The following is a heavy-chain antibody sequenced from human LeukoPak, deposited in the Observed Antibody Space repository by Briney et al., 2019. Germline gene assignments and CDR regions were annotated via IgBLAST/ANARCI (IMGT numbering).Heavy chain of an antibody. D-gene: IGHD2-2*01. CDR3: ARAASTSPQDGMDV. CDR2: INTNTGNP. V-gene: IGHV7-4-1*02. Sequence: ASVKVSCKASGYTFTSYAMNWVRQAPGQGLEWMGWINTNTGNPTYAQGFTGRFVFSLDTSVSTAYLQISSLKAEDTAVYYCARAASTSPQDGMDVWGQGTTVTVSS. J-gene: IGHJ6*02. CDR1: GYTFTSYA.